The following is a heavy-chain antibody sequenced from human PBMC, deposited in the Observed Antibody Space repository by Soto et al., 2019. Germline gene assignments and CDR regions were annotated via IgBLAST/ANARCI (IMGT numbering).Heavy chain of an antibody. V-gene: IGHV1-46*03. CDR1: GYTFTSYY. J-gene: IGHJ5*02. Sequence: QVQLVQSGAEVKKPGASVKVSCKASGYTFTSYYMHWVRQAPGQGLEWMGIINPSGGSTSYAQKFQGRVTMTRDTSTSTVSMELSSLRSEDTAVYYCARSYYGSWKITADVRSFDPWGQGTLVTVSS. CDR2: INPSGGST. D-gene: IGHD3-10*01. CDR3: ARSYYGSWKITADVRSFDP.